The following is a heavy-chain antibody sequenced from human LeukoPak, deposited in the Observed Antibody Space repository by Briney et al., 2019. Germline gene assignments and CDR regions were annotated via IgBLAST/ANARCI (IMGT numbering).Heavy chain of an antibody. CDR3: AASLPNIVVVPATKGPFGY. Sequence: GGSLRLSCAASGFTFSSYAMHWVRQAPGKGLEWVAVISYDGSNKYYADSVKGRFTISRDNSKNTLYLQMNSLRAEDTAVYYCAASLPNIVVVPATKGPFGYWGQGTLVTVSS. CDR2: ISYDGSNK. D-gene: IGHD2-2*01. V-gene: IGHV3-30*04. J-gene: IGHJ4*02. CDR1: GFTFSSYA.